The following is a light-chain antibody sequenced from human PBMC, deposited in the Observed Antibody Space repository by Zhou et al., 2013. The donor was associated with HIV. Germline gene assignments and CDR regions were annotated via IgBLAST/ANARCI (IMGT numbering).Light chain of an antibody. J-gene: IGKJ3*01. V-gene: IGKV1-39*01. CDR1: QSISTF. CDR2: AAS. Sequence: DIQMTQSPPSLSASVGDRVTITCRASQSISTFLHWYQQKPGKAPKLLIYAASSLQSGVPSRFSGSGSGTDFTLTISSLQPEDFATYYCQQSYITPPTFGPGTKVAIK. CDR3: QQSYITPPT.